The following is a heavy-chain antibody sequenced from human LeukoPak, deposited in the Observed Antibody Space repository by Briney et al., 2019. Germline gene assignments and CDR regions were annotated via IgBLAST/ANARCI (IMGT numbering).Heavy chain of an antibody. CDR1: GFTFDDYG. CDR3: ARGLTTVTTRWAFDI. D-gene: IGHD4-17*01. V-gene: IGHV3-20*04. J-gene: IGHJ3*02. Sequence: PGGSLRLSCAASGFTFDDYGMSWVRQAPGKGLEWVSGINWNGGSTGYADSVKGRFTISRDNAKNSLYLQMNSLRAEDTAVYYCARGLTTVTTRWAFDIWGQGTIVTVSS. CDR2: INWNGGST.